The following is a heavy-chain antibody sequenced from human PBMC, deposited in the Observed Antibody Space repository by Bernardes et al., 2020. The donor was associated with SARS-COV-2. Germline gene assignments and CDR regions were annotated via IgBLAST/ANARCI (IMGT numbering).Heavy chain of an antibody. CDR1: GFVFSDYA. CDR2: ISGSSTT. CDR3: TRGGYGGDY. Sequence: GGSLRLSCEVFGFVFSDYAMTWVRRPPGKGLECVAVISGSSTTHYADSVKGRFTISRDNAGNLLYLQMDSLRAEDTAVYYCTRGGYGGDYWGQGTLVTVSS. V-gene: IGHV3-48*01. D-gene: IGHD5-18*01. J-gene: IGHJ4*02.